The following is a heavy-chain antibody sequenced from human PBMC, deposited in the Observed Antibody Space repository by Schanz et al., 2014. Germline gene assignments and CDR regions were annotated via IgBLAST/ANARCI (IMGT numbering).Heavy chain of an antibody. J-gene: IGHJ4*02. D-gene: IGHD1-26*01. CDR2: IYSGGDT. CDR1: GFSVSSNF. CDR3: AGDWASGRYYSDY. Sequence: EVQLVESGGGLVQPGGSLRLSCVASGFSVSSNFMTWVRQAPGKGLEWVSLIYSGGDTNYAGSVKGRFTISRDGSKNTLYLQMNSLRVEDTAVYYCAGDWASGRYYSDYWGQGTLVTVSS. V-gene: IGHV3-66*01.